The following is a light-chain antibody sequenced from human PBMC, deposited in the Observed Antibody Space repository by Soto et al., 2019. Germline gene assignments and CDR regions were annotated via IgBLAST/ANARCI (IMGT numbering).Light chain of an antibody. J-gene: IGLJ2*01. V-gene: IGLV4-69*01. CDR3: QTWGTGIRV. CDR1: SGHCTYA. CDR2: LNSDGSH. Sequence: QLVLTQSPSASASLGASVKLTCTLSSGHCTYAIAWHQQQPEKGPRYLMKLNSDGSHSNGDGIPDRFSGSSSGAERYLTISSLQSEDEADYYCQTWGTGIRVFGGGTKLTVL.